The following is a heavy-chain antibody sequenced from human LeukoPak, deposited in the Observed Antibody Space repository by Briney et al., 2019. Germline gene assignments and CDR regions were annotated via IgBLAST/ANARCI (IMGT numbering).Heavy chain of an antibody. CDR1: GFTFSSYW. V-gene: IGHV3-7*01. J-gene: IGHJ3*02. D-gene: IGHD1-26*01. CDR3: ARDDFLSYYAFDI. Sequence: GGSLRLSCAASGFTFSSYWMSWVRQAPGKGLEWVANIKQDGSEKYYVDSVKGRFTISRDNAKNSLYLQTNSLRAEDTAVYYCARDDFLSYYAFDIWGQGTMVTVSS. CDR2: IKQDGSEK.